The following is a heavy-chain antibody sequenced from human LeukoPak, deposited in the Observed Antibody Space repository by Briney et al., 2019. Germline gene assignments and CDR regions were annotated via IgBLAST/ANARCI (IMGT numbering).Heavy chain of an antibody. J-gene: IGHJ4*02. Sequence: SETLSLTCAVYGESFSDYYWSWIRQPPGKGLEWIGEINHSGSTNYSPSLKSRVTISVNTSKNQFSLKLTSVTAADTAVYYCARVYQGVAIFDGIDYWGQGTLVTVSS. CDR2: INHSGST. V-gene: IGHV4-34*01. D-gene: IGHD3-3*01. CDR1: GESFSDYY. CDR3: ARVYQGVAIFDGIDY.